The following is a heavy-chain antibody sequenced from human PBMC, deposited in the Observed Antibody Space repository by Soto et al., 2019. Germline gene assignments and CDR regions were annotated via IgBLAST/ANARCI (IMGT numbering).Heavy chain of an antibody. CDR1: GKSFDNFA. Sequence: QVQLVQSGAEVKKPGASVRLSCKVSGKSFDNFAVHWVRQTPGQRPEWMGRINVGDDKTKYSEKFQGRVIVPYDTSATTAYMELRALSSEDTAVYYCASAKYDYIWGSYHPFDQWAQGAQVTVAS. J-gene: IGHJ4*02. D-gene: IGHD3-16*02. CDR3: ASAKYDYIWGSYHPFDQ. V-gene: IGHV1-3*01. CDR2: INVGDDKT.